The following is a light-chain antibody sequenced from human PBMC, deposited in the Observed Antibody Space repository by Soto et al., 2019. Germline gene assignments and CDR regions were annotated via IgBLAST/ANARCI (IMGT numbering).Light chain of an antibody. Sequence: QSVLTQPHSASGTPGQRVTLSCSGSSSNIGSKYVYWYQQLPGTAPKLLIYRDNQRPSGVPDRFSVSKSGTSASLATSGLRSEDEADYYCAAWDDSLRGVMFGGGTKLTVL. V-gene: IGLV1-47*01. CDR3: AAWDDSLRGVM. CDR2: RDN. CDR1: SSNIGSKY. J-gene: IGLJ3*02.